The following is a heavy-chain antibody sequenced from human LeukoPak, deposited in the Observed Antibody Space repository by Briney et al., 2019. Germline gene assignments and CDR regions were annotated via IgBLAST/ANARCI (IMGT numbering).Heavy chain of an antibody. D-gene: IGHD3-3*01. CDR1: GFTFSSYW. J-gene: IGHJ4*02. CDR2: INSDGSST. Sequence: GGSLRLSCAASGFTFSSYWMHWVRQARGKGLVWVSRINSDGSSTSYADSVKGRFTISRDNAKNTLYLQMNSLRAEDTAVYYCARASYYDFWSGYYFDYWGQGTLVTVSS. V-gene: IGHV3-74*01. CDR3: ARASYYDFWSGYYFDY.